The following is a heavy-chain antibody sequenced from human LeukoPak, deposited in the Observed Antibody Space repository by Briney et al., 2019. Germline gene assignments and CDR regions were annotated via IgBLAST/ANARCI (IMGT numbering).Heavy chain of an antibody. J-gene: IGHJ4*02. Sequence: GGSLRLSCAASGFTFSSYAMNWVRQAPGKGLEWVSIISGKGDNTYYTDSVKGRFTISRDNSKNTLFLQMNSLRAEDTAVYYCAKDYYDSSASYYFDYWGQGTLVTVSS. V-gene: IGHV3-23*01. D-gene: IGHD3-22*01. CDR3: AKDYYDSSASYYFDY. CDR2: ISGKGDNT. CDR1: GFTFSSYA.